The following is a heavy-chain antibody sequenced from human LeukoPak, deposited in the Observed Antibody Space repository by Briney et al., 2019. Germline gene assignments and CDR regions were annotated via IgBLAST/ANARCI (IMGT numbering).Heavy chain of an antibody. CDR3: ARDYSNYILDY. CDR2: IYYSGST. V-gene: IGHV4-59*01. Sequence: PSETLSLTCTVSGGSISTYYWSWIRQPPGKGLEWIAYIYYSGSTNYNPSLKSRVTMSVDTSKNQFSLNLSSVTAADTAVYYCARDYSNYILDYWGQGTLVTVSS. CDR1: GGSISTYY. D-gene: IGHD4-11*01. J-gene: IGHJ4*02.